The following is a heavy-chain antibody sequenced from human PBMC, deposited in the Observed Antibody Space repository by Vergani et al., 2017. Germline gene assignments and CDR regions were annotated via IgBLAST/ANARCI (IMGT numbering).Heavy chain of an antibody. D-gene: IGHD2-2*01. Sequence: EVQLVESGGGLVQPGGSLRLSCAASGFTFSSYWMSWVRQAPGKGLEWVANIKQDGSEKYYVDSVKGRFTISRDNAKNSLYLQMNSLRAEDTAVYYCARQPGYQLPWVDYWGQGTLVTVSS. CDR2: IKQDGSEK. CDR3: ARQPGYQLPWVDY. V-gene: IGHV3-7*03. J-gene: IGHJ4*02. CDR1: GFTFSSYW.